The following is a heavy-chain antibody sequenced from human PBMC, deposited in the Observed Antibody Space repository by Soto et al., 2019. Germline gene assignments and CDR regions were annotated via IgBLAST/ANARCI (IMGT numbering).Heavy chain of an antibody. V-gene: IGHV3-23*01. D-gene: IGHD6-13*01. CDR2: ISGSGGST. J-gene: IGHJ5*02. CDR1: GFTFSSYA. CDR3: ASDGSSSWYSSHWFDP. Sequence: GGSLRLSCAASGFTFSSYAMSWVRQAPGKGLEWVSAISGSGGSTYYADSVKGRFTISRDNSKNTLYLQMNSLRAEDTAVYYCASDGSSSWYSSHWFDPWGQGTLVTVSS.